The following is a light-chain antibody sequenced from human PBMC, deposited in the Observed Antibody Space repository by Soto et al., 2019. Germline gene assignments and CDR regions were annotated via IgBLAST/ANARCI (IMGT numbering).Light chain of an antibody. CDR1: SSDVGSYDL. CDR2: EDT. V-gene: IGLV2-23*01. Sequence: QSALTQPASVSGSPGQSITISCTGTSSDVGSYDLVSWYQQPPGKAPKLMIYEDTKLPSGISTRFSGSKSGNAASLTISGLQAEDEADYYCCSDAGSGNFVFGTGTKLTVL. CDR3: CSDAGSGNFV. J-gene: IGLJ1*01.